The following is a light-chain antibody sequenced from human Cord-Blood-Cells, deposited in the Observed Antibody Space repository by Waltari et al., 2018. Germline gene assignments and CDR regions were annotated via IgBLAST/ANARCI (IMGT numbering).Light chain of an antibody. Sequence: SSELTQDPAVSVALGQTVRITCQGDSLRRYYASRYQQKPGQAPVLVTYGKNNRPSGIPDRFSGSSSGNTASLTITGAQAEDEADYYCNSRDSSGNHLVFGGGTKLTVL. CDR1: SLRRYY. CDR2: GKN. CDR3: NSRDSSGNHLV. J-gene: IGLJ2*01. V-gene: IGLV3-19*01.